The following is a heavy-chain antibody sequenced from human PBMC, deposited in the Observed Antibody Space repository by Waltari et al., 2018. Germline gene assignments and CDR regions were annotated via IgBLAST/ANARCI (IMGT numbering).Heavy chain of an antibody. Sequence: VQVVESVGGLVQPGGSLKLSCATSGFSFSGSSIHWVRQTSGKGLEWVGRIRREPYNYATAYSASVKGRFTISRDDSKNTAFLQMNSLMTEDTAVYYCSGGEVTGTDFWGQGTLVTVSS. CDR2: IRREPYNYAT. CDR3: SGGEVTGTDF. CDR1: GFSFSGSS. D-gene: IGHD6-19*01. V-gene: IGHV3-73*01. J-gene: IGHJ4*02.